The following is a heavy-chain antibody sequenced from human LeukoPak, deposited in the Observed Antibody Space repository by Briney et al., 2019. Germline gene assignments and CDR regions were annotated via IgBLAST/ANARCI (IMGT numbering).Heavy chain of an antibody. Sequence: PGGSLRLSCAASGFTFSNYAMNWVRQAPGKGLEWVSVIGGSGDCTYYADSVKGRFTISRDNSKNTLYLQMNSLRAEDTAIYYCTKGGSASCYTNVENWGQGTLVIVSS. J-gene: IGHJ4*02. D-gene: IGHD2-2*02. CDR3: TKGGSASCYTNVEN. V-gene: IGHV3-23*01. CDR2: IGGSGDCT. CDR1: GFTFSNYA.